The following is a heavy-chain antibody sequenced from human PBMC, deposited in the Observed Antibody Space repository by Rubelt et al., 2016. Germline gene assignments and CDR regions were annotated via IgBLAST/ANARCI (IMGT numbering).Heavy chain of an antibody. D-gene: IGHD3-22*01. J-gene: IGHJ3*02. CDR2: INPNSGGT. Sequence: LEWMGWINPNSGGTNYAQKFQGRVTMTRDTSISTAYMELSRLRSYDTAVYYCARDVPHYDSSGYYYDAFDIWGQGTMVTVSS. CDR3: ARDVPHYDSSGYYYDAFDI. V-gene: IGHV1-2*02.